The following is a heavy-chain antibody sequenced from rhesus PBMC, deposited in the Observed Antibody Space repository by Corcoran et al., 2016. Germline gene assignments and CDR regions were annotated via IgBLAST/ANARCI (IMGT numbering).Heavy chain of an antibody. CDR1: GFTFSSYW. J-gene: IGHJ6*01. D-gene: IGHD3-9*01. CDR2: IISHGSST. Sequence: EVQLVESGGGLVQPGGSLRLSCAASGFTFSSYWMYWVRQAPGKGLEWVSHIISHGSSTTYADSVKGRFTISRENAKNSLFLQMNSLRAEDTAVYYCARGYYEDDYGYYYTSYGLDSWGQGVVVTVSS. CDR3: ARGYYEDDYGYYYTSYGLDS. V-gene: IGHV3-119*01.